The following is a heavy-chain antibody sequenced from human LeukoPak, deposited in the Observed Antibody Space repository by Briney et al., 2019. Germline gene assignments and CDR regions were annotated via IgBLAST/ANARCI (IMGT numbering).Heavy chain of an antibody. CDR1: GFTFSSYG. CDR2: IRYDGSNK. Sequence: PGGSLRLSCAASGFTFSSYGMHWVRQAPGKGLEWVAFIRYDGSNKYYADSVKGRFTISRDNSKNTLYLQMNSLRAEDTAVYYCAKGTDPYYYDSSGYYSDYWGQGTLVTVSS. D-gene: IGHD3-22*01. V-gene: IGHV3-30*02. CDR3: AKGTDPYYYDSSGYYSDY. J-gene: IGHJ4*02.